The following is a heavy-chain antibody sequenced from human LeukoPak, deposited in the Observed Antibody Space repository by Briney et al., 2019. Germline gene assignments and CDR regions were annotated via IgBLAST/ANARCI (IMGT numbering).Heavy chain of an antibody. J-gene: IGHJ4*02. CDR3: ARNVSSGYFDY. V-gene: IGHV4-38-2*01. CDR2: IYYSGST. D-gene: IGHD3-22*01. CDR1: GYSISSGYY. Sequence: RPSETLSLTCAVSGYSISSGYYWGWILQPPGKGLEWIGSIYYSGSTHYNPCLKSRVTISVDTSKNQCSLKLNSVTAADTAVYYCARNVSSGYFDYWGQGTLVTVSS.